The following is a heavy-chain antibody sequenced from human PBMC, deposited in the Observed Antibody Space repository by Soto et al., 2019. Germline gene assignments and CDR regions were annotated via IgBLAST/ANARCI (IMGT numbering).Heavy chain of an antibody. J-gene: IGHJ4*02. Sequence: SGSLILSCTASGFTFRIYAMPWFRQAQHPGKGLEWIGYIYYSGSTYYNPSLKSRVTISVDTSKNQFSLKLSSVTAADTAGDYYAEEANMTSSFDYWGQGTLVTVSS. CDR2: IYYSGST. V-gene: IGHV4-31*02. CDR1: GFTFRIYAMP. D-gene: IGHD2-21*02. CDR3: AEEANMTSSFDY.